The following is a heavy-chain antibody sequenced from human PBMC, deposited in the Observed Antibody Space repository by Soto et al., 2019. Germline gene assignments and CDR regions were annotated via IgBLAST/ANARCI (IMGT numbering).Heavy chain of an antibody. CDR3: ARDRDMTRYYYDSSHAH. CDR1: GYTFTSYG. J-gene: IGHJ4*02. CDR2: ISAYNGNT. V-gene: IGHV1-18*04. D-gene: IGHD3-22*01. Sequence: ASVKVSSKASGYTFTSYGISWVRQAPGQGLERMGWISAYNGNTNYAQKLQGRVTMTTDTSTSTAYMELRSLRSDDTAVYYCARDRDMTRYYYDSSHAHWGQGTLVTVSS.